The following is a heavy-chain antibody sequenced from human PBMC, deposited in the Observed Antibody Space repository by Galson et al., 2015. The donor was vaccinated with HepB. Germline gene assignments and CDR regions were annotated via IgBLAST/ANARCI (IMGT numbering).Heavy chain of an antibody. CDR1: GYTFRNYA. CDR3: ARDGPMAQPKRGWWFNP. CDR2: INANTGKP. Sequence: SVKVSCKASGYTFRNYAMNWVRQAPGHGLEWMGWINANTGKPTYAPGFTGRVVFSLDTSVGTAYLQISSLKSDDTAMYYCARDGPMAQPKRGWWFNPWGQGTLVTVSS. J-gene: IGHJ5*02. V-gene: IGHV7-4-1*02. D-gene: IGHD3-10*01.